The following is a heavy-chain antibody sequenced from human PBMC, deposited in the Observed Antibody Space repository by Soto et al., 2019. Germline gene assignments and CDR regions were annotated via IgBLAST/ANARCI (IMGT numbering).Heavy chain of an antibody. Sequence: GGSLRLSCAASGFTFSSYAMHWVRQAPGKGLEWVAVISYDGSNKYYADSVKGRFTISRDNSKNTLYLQMNSLRAEDTAVYYCAPEWFDPWGQGTLVTVSS. CDR1: GFTFSSYA. CDR3: APEWFDP. V-gene: IGHV3-30-3*01. CDR2: ISYDGSNK. J-gene: IGHJ5*02.